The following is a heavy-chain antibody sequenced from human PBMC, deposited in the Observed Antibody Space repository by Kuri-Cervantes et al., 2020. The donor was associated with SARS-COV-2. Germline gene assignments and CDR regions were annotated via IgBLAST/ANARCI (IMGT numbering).Heavy chain of an antibody. CDR1: GFTFSSYA. V-gene: IGHV3-23*01. Sequence: GESLKISCAASGFTFSSYAMSWVRQAPGKGLEWVSTISGSGGTTYYADSVKGRFTISRDNSKNTLYLQMNSLRAEDTAVYYCARDRPYALGYCSGGSCYEMWFDPWGQGTLVTVSS. CDR3: ARDRPYALGYCSGGSCYEMWFDP. J-gene: IGHJ5*02. D-gene: IGHD2-15*01. CDR2: ISGSGGTT.